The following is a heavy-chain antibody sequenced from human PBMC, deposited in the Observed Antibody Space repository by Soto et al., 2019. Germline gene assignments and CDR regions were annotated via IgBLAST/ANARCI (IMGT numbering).Heavy chain of an antibody. CDR2: ISAYNGNT. CDR1: GYTFTSYG. V-gene: IGHV1-18*01. D-gene: IGHD3-9*01. J-gene: IGHJ4*02. CDR3: ARVTRYYDILTGYYTSPRYFDY. Sequence: GASVKVSCKASGYTFTSYGISWVRQAPGQGLEWMGWISAYNGNTNYAQKLQGRVTMTTDTSTSTAYMELRSLRSDDTAVYYCARVTRYYDILTGYYTSPRYFDYWGQGTLVTVSS.